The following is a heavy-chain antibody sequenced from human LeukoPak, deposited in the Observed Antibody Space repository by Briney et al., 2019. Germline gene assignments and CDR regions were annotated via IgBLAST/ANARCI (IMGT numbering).Heavy chain of an antibody. J-gene: IGHJ3*02. CDR2: INHSGST. D-gene: IGHD4-17*01. CDR1: GGSFSGYY. V-gene: IGHV4-34*01. CDR3: ARSFYGDYVYAFDI. Sequence: PSETLSLTCAVYGGSFSGYYWSWIRQPPGKGLEWIGEINHSGSTNYNPSLKSRVTISVDTSKNQFSLKLSSVTAADTAVYYCARSFYGDYVYAFDIWGQGTMVTVSS.